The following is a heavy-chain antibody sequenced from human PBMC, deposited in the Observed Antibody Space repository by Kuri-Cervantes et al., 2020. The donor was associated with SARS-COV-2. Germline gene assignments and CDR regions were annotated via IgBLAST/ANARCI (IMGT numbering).Heavy chain of an antibody. V-gene: IGHV3-7*01. D-gene: IGHD1-26*01. CDR1: GFTFSSYW. CDR2: IKQDGSEE. J-gene: IGHJ4*02. CDR3: ARGGSYYQAFDY. Sequence: GSLKISCAASGFTFSSYWMSWVRQAPGKGLEWVANIKQDGSEEYYVDSVKGRFTISRDNAKNSLYLQMNSLRAEDTAVYYCARGGSYYQAFDYWGQGTLVTVSS.